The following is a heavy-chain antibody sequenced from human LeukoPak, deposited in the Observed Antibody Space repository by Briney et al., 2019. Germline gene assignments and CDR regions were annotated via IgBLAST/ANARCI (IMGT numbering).Heavy chain of an antibody. V-gene: IGHV3-9*01. D-gene: IGHD4-23*01. CDR3: ARPVVTPFTWLDP. J-gene: IGHJ5*02. Sequence: GGSLRLSCAASGFTFDDYAMHWVRQAPGKGLEWVSGISWNSGSIGYADSVKGRFTISRDNAKNSLYLQMNSLTAEDTAVYYCARPVVTPFTWLDPWGQGTLVAVSS. CDR1: GFTFDDYA. CDR2: ISWNSGSI.